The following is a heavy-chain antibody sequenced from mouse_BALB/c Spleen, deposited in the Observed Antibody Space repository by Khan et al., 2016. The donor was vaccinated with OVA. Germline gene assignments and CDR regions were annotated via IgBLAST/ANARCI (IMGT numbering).Heavy chain of an antibody. CDR3: ARISA. CDR1: GFYIKDTY. J-gene: IGHJ2*01. D-gene: IGHD1-3*01. V-gene: IGHV14-3*02. Sequence: VQLKESGAELVKPGASVKLSCTASGFYIKDTYMHWVKQRPEQGLQWIGRIDTANGNTKYDPKFQGKATITADTSSNTAYLQISSLTTEDTAVYYCARISAWGQGTTLTVSS. CDR2: IDTANGNT.